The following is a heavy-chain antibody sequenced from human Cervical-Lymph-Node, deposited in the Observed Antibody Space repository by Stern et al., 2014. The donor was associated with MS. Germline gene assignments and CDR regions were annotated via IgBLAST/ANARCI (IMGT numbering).Heavy chain of an antibody. CDR1: GVTVSRAY. J-gene: IGHJ4*02. V-gene: IGHV3-53*01. Sequence: EVHLVESGGGVIQPGGSLRLSCTASGVTVSRAYMTWVRQAPGKGLEWVSLITNVGSTFYTDSVKGRFTISRDDSKNTVYLHMTSLRAEDTAMYYCARDTSSPERSDWWGQGTLVTVSS. CDR3: ARDTSSPERSDW. D-gene: IGHD1-1*01. CDR2: ITNVGST.